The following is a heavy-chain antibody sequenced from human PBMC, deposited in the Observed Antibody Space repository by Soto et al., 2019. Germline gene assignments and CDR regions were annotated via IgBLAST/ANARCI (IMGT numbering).Heavy chain of an antibody. Sequence: QVQLVQSGADVKKPGASVKVSCKASGYNFTSYGISWVRQAPGQGLEWMGWISPHNDRTKYARRFQDRVTMTTETPTSTVYMELGSLRSDDTAVYYCASDPYYSSGLYFDHDAFDIWGQGTVVTVSS. D-gene: IGHD6-19*01. CDR1: GYNFTSYG. V-gene: IGHV1-18*01. J-gene: IGHJ3*02. CDR3: ASDPYYSSGLYFDHDAFDI. CDR2: ISPHNDRT.